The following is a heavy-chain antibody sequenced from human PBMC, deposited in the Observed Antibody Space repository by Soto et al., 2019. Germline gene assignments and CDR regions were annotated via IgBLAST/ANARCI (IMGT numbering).Heavy chain of an antibody. J-gene: IGHJ4*02. Sequence: QVQLQQWGAGLLKPSETLSLTCAVYGGSFSGYYWSWIRQPPGKGLEWIGEINHSGSTNYNPSLKSRVTISVDTPKNQFSLKLSSVTAADTAVYYCARGKLGGYYFDYWGQGTLVTVSS. CDR3: ARGKLGGYYFDY. V-gene: IGHV4-34*01. CDR1: GGSFSGYY. CDR2: INHSGST.